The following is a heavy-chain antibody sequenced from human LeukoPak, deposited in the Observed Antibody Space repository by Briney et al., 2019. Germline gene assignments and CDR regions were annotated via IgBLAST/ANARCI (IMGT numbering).Heavy chain of an antibody. D-gene: IGHD5-24*01. J-gene: IGHJ4*02. V-gene: IGHV4-30-4*01. Sequence: SQTLSLTCTVSGASISSAGYYWSWNRQPPGKGLEWIGYIYHTGITYYNPSLKSRVTISVDTSKNQFSLKLSSVPAADTAVYYCAGLYNYYFDYWAQGALVTVSS. CDR2: IYHTGIT. CDR1: GASISSAGYY. CDR3: AGLYNYYFDY.